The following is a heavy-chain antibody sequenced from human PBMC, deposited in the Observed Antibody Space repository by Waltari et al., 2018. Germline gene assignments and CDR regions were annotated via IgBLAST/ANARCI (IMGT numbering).Heavy chain of an antibody. CDR3: ARLAMPGSPQYGMDV. Sequence: VQLVQSGAEVKKPGESLRISCKGSGYRFTSYWISWVRQMPGKGLEWMGRIDPTDSYTNYSPSFQGHVTISADKSVSTAFLQWGSLKASDTAMYYCARLAMPGSPQYGMDVWGQGTTVTVSS. CDR2: IDPTDSYT. D-gene: IGHD6-19*01. CDR1: GYRFTSYW. J-gene: IGHJ6*02. V-gene: IGHV5-10-1*01.